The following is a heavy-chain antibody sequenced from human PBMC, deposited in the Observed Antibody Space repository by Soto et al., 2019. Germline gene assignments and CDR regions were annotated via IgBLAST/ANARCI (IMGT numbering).Heavy chain of an antibody. D-gene: IGHD2-2*01. V-gene: IGHV1-2*02. J-gene: IGHJ6*02. CDR3: ARDIVVVPAAIVSSWFYYYYGMDV. Sequence: ASVKVSCKASGYTFSNYDINWVRQAPGQGLEWMGWINPNSGGTNYAQKFQGRVTMTRDTSISTAYMELSRLRSDDTAVYYCARDIVVVPAAIVSSWFYYYYGMDVWGQGTTVTVSS. CDR2: INPNSGGT. CDR1: GYTFSNYD.